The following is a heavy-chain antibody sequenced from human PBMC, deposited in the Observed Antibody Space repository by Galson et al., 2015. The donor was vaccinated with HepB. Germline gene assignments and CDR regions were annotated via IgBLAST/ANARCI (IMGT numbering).Heavy chain of an antibody. CDR2: MNPKSGNT. Sequence: SVKASCKASGYSFISHDIHWVRQATGQGLEWMGWMNPKSGNTGFAQRLQGRLIMTRNISIATAYMELNSLRSEDSAVYYCARGLGITGTYDPWGQGTLVTVFS. CDR3: ARGLGITGTYDP. J-gene: IGHJ5*02. V-gene: IGHV1-8*02. CDR1: GYSFISHD. D-gene: IGHD1-7*01.